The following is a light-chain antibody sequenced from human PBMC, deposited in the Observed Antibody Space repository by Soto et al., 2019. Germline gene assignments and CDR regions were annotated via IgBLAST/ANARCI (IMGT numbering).Light chain of an antibody. CDR3: SSYTSSSTHVV. CDR2: EVS. V-gene: IGLV2-14*01. Sequence: QSALTQPASVSGSPGQSITISCTGTSSDVGGYTYVSWYQQHPGKGPKLMISEVSNRPSGVSNRFSGSKSGNTASLTISGLQAEDEADYYCSSYTSSSTHVVFGGGTKVTVL. CDR1: SSDVGGYTY. J-gene: IGLJ2*01.